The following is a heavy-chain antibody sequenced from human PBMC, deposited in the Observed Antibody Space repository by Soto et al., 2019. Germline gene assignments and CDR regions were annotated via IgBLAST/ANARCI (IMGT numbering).Heavy chain of an antibody. J-gene: IGHJ4*02. V-gene: IGHV1-46*01. CDR2: INPSGGST. CDR3: ARIPRYSFPTSDDLDS. Sequence: ASVKVSCKASGYTFTTYYMHWVRQAPGQGLEWMGIINPSGGSTSYAQKFQGRLTVTADGSTNTAYMELNSLTSEDTAVYYCARIPRYSFPTSDDLDSWGQGTLVTVSS. D-gene: IGHD5-18*01. CDR1: GYTFTTYY.